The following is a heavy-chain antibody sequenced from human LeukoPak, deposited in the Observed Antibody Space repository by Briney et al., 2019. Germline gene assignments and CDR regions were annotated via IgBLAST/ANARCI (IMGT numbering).Heavy chain of an antibody. CDR2: IHHSGST. Sequence: PSETLSLTCAVYGGSFSGYYWSWIRQPPGKGLEWIGEIHHSGSTNYNPSLKSRVTISVDTSKNQFSLKLSSVTAADTAVYYCATSAVGATSWFDPWGQGTLVTVSS. V-gene: IGHV4-34*01. CDR3: ATSAVGATSWFDP. CDR1: GGSFSGYY. D-gene: IGHD1-26*01. J-gene: IGHJ5*02.